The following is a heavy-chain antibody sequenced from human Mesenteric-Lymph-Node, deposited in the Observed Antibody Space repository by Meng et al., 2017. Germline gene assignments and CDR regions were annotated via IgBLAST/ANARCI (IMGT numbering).Heavy chain of an antibody. V-gene: IGHV4-4*02. CDR1: GGSISISTW. CDR2: IYHSGGT. Sequence: QMPLQESGPGRVKPSGTLSLTCAVSGGSISISTWWSWVRQPPGKGLEWIGEIYHSGGTNYNPSLRGRVTISLDKSKNQFSLTLRSVTAADTAVYYCARDPYATGWAGWGQGTLVTVSS. D-gene: IGHD6-19*01. CDR3: ARDPYATGWAG. J-gene: IGHJ4*02.